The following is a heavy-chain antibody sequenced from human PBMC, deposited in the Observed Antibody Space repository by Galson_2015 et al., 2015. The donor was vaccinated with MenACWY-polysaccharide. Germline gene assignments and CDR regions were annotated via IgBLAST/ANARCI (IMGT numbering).Heavy chain of an antibody. CDR3: ARDYCGRTTCSGMDV. D-gene: IGHD2-2*01. CDR2: ISYDGTNK. CDR1: EFTFGCYA. V-gene: IGHV3-30-3*01. J-gene: IGHJ6*02. Sequence: CLRLSGAASEFTFGCYAMHWVRQAPGKGLEWVAVISYDGTNKYFADSVKGRFTISRDNSKNALYLEVNSLRTEDTAVYYCARDYCGRTTCSGMDVWGQGTTVTVSS.